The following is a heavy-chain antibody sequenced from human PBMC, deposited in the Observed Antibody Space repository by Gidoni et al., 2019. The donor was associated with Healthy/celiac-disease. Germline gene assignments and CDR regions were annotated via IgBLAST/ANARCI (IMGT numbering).Heavy chain of an antibody. J-gene: IGHJ4*02. D-gene: IGHD3-22*01. Sequence: QVQLQQWGAGLLKPSETLSLTCAVDGGSSSGYYWSWIRRPPRKGLEWIGEINHSGDTNYNPSLKSRVTISVDTSKNQFSLKLSSVTAADTAVYYCARGRRRGLYYYDSSGCWIDYWGQGTLVTVSS. V-gene: IGHV4-34*01. CDR3: ARGRRRGLYYYDSSGCWIDY. CDR2: INHSGDT. CDR1: GGSSSGYY.